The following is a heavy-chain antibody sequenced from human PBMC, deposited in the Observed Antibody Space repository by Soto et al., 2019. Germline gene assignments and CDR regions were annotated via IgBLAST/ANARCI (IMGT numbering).Heavy chain of an antibody. CDR3: ATDLTYYYDSSGPVHDY. J-gene: IGHJ4*02. CDR1: GYTFTSYY. V-gene: IGHV1-46*01. Sequence: ASVKVSCKASGYTFTSYYMHWVRQAPGQGLEWMGIINPSGGSTSYAQKFQGRVTMTRDTSTSTVYMELSSLRSEDTAVYYCATDLTYYYDSSGPVHDYWGQGTLVTVSA. D-gene: IGHD3-22*01. CDR2: INPSGGST.